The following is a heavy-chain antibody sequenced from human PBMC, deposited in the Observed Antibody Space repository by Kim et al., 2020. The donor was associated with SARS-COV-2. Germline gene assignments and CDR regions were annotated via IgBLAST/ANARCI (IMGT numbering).Heavy chain of an antibody. Sequence: GGSLRLSCAASGFTFSNYGIHWVRQAPGKGLEWVAVIWYDGSNKYYADSVKGRFTISRDNSKNTLYLQMNSLRADDTAVYYCAREVTSRFDYWGQGTLVTVSS. V-gene: IGHV3-33*01. CDR1: GFTFSNYG. CDR3: AREVTSRFDY. D-gene: IGHD2-2*01. J-gene: IGHJ4*02. CDR2: IWYDGSNK.